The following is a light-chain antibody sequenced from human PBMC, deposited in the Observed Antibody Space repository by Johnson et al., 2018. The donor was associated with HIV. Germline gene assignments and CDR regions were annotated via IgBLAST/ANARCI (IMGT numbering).Light chain of an antibody. CDR3: RTWESCLSADV. CDR2: ENN. V-gene: IGLV1-51*02. CDR1: SSNIGNNY. Sequence: QSVLTQPPSVSAAPGQKVTISCSGSSSNIGNNYVSWYQQLPGTAPKLLIYENNKRPSGIPDRFSGSKSGTSATLGVTGLQTGDEADYYCRTWESCLSADVFGTGTKVTVL. J-gene: IGLJ1*01.